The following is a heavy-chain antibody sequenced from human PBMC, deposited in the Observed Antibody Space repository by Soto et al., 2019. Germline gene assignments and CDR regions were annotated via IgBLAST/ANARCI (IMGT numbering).Heavy chain of an antibody. V-gene: IGHV3-48*01. Sequence: PGGSLRLSCAASGFTFSSYSMNWVRQAPGKGLEWVSYISSSSSTIYYADSVKGRFTISRDNAKNSLYLQMNSLRAEDTAVYYCAIHSTYYDFWSGFKPNWFDPWGQGTLVTVSS. CDR3: AIHSTYYDFWSGFKPNWFDP. CDR1: GFTFSSYS. CDR2: ISSSSSTI. D-gene: IGHD3-3*01. J-gene: IGHJ5*02.